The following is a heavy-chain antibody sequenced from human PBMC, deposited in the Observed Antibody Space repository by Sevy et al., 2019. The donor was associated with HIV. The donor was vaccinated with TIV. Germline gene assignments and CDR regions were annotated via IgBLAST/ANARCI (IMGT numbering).Heavy chain of an antibody. V-gene: IGHV4-61*01. CDR2: IYYSGST. CDR3: AGSGEDEPFDY. Sequence: TLSLTCTVSGGSVSSGIYYWSWIRQPPGKGLEWIGFIYYSGSTNYNPSLKSRVTISVDTSKNQFSLKLISVTAADTAVYYCAGSGEDEPFDYWGQGTLVTVSS. D-gene: IGHD3-16*01. J-gene: IGHJ4*02. CDR1: GGSVSSGIYY.